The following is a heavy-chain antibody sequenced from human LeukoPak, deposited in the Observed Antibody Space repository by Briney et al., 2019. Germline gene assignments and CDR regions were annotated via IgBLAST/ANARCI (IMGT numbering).Heavy chain of an antibody. V-gene: IGHV1-18*01. Sequence: ASVTVSCTASGYTFTSYGISWVRQAPGQGLEWMGWISAYNGNTNYAQKLQGRVTMTTDTSTSTAYMELRSLRSDDTAAYYCARVRLLWFGELYAGRYDAFDIWGQGTMVTVSS. D-gene: IGHD3-10*01. CDR1: GYTFTSYG. CDR2: ISAYNGNT. CDR3: ARVRLLWFGELYAGRYDAFDI. J-gene: IGHJ3*02.